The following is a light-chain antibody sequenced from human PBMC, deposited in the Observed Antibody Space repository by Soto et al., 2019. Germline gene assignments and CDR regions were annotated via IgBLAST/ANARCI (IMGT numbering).Light chain of an antibody. CDR3: QQRYSTTLT. J-gene: IGKJ5*01. V-gene: IGKV1-39*01. CDR2: AAS. Sequence: IQMTQSPSSLSSSVGDRVTISCRASQGIGNALGWYQQKPGKAPKLLIYAASSLQSGVPSRFSGRVSGTDGTLTISSLKTEDVTTSYYQQRYSTTLTFGQGTRLEIK. CDR1: QGIGNA.